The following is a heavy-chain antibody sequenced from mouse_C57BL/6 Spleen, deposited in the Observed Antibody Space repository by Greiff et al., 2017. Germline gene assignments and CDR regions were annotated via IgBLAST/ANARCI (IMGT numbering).Heavy chain of an antibody. Sequence: EVMLVESGGGLVQPGGSMKLSCVASGFTFSNYWMNWVRQSPEKGLEWVAQIRLKSDNYATHYAESVKGRFTISRDDSKSSVYLQMNNLRAEDTGSYYCAGGLYQSPLDYWGQGTTLTVSS. V-gene: IGHV6-3*01. CDR1: GFTFSNYW. J-gene: IGHJ2*01. D-gene: IGHD2-12*01. CDR3: AGGLYQSPLDY. CDR2: IRLKSDNYAT.